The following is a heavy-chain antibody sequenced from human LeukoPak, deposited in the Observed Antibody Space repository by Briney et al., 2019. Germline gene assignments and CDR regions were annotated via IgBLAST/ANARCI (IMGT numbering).Heavy chain of an antibody. D-gene: IGHD3-22*01. V-gene: IGHV1-2*02. J-gene: IGHJ4*02. CDR3: AREGRVVPKGIYDY. CDR1: GYTFTGYY. CDR2: INPNSGGT. Sequence: ASVKVSCKASGYTFTGYYMHWVRQAPGQGLEGMGWINPNSGGTNYAQKFQGRVTMTRDTSISTAYMELSRLRSDDTAVYYCAREGRVVPKGIYDYWGQGTLVTVSS.